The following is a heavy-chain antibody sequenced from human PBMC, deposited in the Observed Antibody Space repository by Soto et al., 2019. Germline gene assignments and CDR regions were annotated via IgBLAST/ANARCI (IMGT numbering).Heavy chain of an antibody. J-gene: IGHJ5*02. V-gene: IGHV3-21*01. CDR3: ARDGEQLHNWFDP. CDR2: ISSSSSYI. D-gene: IGHD6-6*01. CDR1: GFTFSSYS. Sequence: TGGSLRLSCAASGFTFSSYSMNWVRQAPGKGLEWVSSISSSSSYIYYADSVKGRFTISRDNAKNSLYLQMNSLRAEDTAVYYCARDGEQLHNWFDPSGQGTLVTVSS.